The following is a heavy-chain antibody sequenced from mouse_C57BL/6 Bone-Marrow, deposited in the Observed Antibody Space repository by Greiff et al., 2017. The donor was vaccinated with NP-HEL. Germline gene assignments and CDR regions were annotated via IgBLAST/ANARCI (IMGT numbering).Heavy chain of an antibody. V-gene: IGHV1-80*01. J-gene: IGHJ3*01. CDR1: GYAFSNYW. CDR3: ARGAY. CDR2: IYPGDGDT. Sequence: VQLQQSGAELVKPGASVKLSCTASGYAFSNYWMNWVKQRPGKGLEWIGQIYPGDGDTNYNGQFKDKATLTADKSSSPAYMQLSRLTSEGSAVYCCARGAYWGQGTLVTVSA.